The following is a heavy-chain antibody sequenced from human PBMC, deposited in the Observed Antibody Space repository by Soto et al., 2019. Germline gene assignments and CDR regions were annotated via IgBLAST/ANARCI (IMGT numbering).Heavy chain of an antibody. V-gene: IGHV4-59*01. CDR3: ARDSDYRNYFDY. Sequence: PSETLSLTCTVSGGSISSYYWSWIRQPPGKGLEWIGYIYYSGSTNYNPSLKSRVTISVDTSKNQFSLKLGSVTAADTAVYYCARDSDYRNYFDYWGQGTLVTVSS. D-gene: IGHD3-10*01. J-gene: IGHJ4*02. CDR2: IYYSGST. CDR1: GGSISSYY.